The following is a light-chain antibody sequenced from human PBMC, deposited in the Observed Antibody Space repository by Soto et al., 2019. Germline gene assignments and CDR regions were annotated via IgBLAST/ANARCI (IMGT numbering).Light chain of an antibody. V-gene: IGKV3-11*01. CDR1: QSVSSY. Sequence: GVTQSPATLSLSPGERATLSCRASQSVSSYLAWYQQKPGQAPRLLIYDASNRATGIPARFSGSGSGTDFTLTISCLEPEDSAIYYCQQRSSWYTFALGTK. CDR3: QQRSSWYT. J-gene: IGKJ1*01. CDR2: DAS.